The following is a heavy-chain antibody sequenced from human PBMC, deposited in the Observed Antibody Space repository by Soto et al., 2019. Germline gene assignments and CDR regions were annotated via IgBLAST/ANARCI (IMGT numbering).Heavy chain of an antibody. Sequence: QVQLVQSGAEVKKPGASVKVSCKASGYTFTSYGISWVRQAPGQGLEWMGWISAYNGNTNYAQKLQGRVTMTTDTSTSTAYMELRSLRSDDTAVYYCASLGGIAVAGTLFPGWSEFDPWGQGTLVTVSS. CDR1: GYTFTSYG. CDR3: ASLGGIAVAGTLFPGWSEFDP. J-gene: IGHJ5*02. CDR2: ISAYNGNT. D-gene: IGHD6-19*01. V-gene: IGHV1-18*01.